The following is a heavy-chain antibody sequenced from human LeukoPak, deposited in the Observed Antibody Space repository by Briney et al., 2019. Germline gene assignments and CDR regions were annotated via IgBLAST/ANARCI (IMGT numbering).Heavy chain of an antibody. CDR1: GGSISSSRYY. V-gene: IGHV4-39*01. CDR2: IYYSGST. D-gene: IGHD6-13*01. J-gene: IGHJ5*02. CDR3: ARQKRSSSWYFHWFDT. Sequence: PSETLSLTCTVSGGSISSSRYYWGWIRQPPGKGLEWIGSIYYSGSTYYNPSLKSRVTISVDTSKNQFSLKLSSVTAADTAVYYCARQKRSSSWYFHWFDTWGQGTLVTVSS.